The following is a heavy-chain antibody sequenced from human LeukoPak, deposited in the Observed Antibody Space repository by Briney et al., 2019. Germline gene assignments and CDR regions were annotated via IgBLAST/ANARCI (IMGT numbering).Heavy chain of an antibody. J-gene: IGHJ5*02. D-gene: IGHD3-9*01. CDR3: AKGKMTAYLTWFDP. CDR2: VSPSGDTS. CDR1: GFTFSSYS. Sequence: GGSLRLSCAASGFTFSSYSMNWVRQAPGKGLEWVAVVSPSGDTSYFADSVKGRFTISRDNSRNTLNLQMSSLRAEDTAIYYCAKGKMTAYLTWFDPWGQGTLVTVSS. V-gene: IGHV3-23*01.